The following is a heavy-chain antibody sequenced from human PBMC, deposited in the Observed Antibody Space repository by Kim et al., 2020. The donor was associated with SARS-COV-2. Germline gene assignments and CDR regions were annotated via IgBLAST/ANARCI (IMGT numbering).Heavy chain of an antibody. D-gene: IGHD3-22*01. CDR3: AKVVDSSGYYYWGY. V-gene: IGHV3-23*01. CDR2: ISGSGGNT. CDR1: GFTFCSYA. J-gene: IGHJ4*02. Sequence: GGSLRLSCAASGFTFCSYAMSWVRQAPGKGLEWVSGISGSGGNTHYADSVKGRLTISRDNSKNTLYLQMISLRAEDTAVYYCAKVVDSSGYYYWGYWGQGTLVTASS.